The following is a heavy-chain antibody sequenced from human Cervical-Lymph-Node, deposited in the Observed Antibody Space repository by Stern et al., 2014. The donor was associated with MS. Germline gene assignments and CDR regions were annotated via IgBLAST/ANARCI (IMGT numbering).Heavy chain of an antibody. V-gene: IGHV1-46*03. CDR1: GYTLTSYS. CDR3: ARGDHYYSYGLDV. CDR2: IDPNGGTT. Sequence: VQLVESGAEVKKPGASVKVSCEASGYTLTSYSMHWVRQAPGQGLEWLGVIDPNGGTTRYAKKFQGRVSMTSDTSTTTVSIEVSGLTSADTAVYYCARGDHYYSYGLDVWGQGTTVTVSS. J-gene: IGHJ6*02.